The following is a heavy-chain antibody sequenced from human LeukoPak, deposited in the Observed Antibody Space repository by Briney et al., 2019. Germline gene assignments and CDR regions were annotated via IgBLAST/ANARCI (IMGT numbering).Heavy chain of an antibody. D-gene: IGHD6-6*01. CDR1: GFTFSAYW. J-gene: IGHJ6*02. CDR3: ARTRRYSTSLNYYYDMDV. Sequence: GGSLRLSCAASGFTFSAYWMSWVRQAPGKGLEWVANIKQDGSEKYYVDSVKGRFTISRDNTKNSLYLQMSSLRAEDTAVYYCARTRRYSTSLNYYYDMDVWGQGTTVTVSS. CDR2: IKQDGSEK. V-gene: IGHV3-7*01.